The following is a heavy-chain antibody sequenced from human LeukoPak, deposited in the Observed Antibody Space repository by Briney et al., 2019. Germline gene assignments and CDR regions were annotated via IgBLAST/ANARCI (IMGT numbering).Heavy chain of an antibody. CDR1: GFTFSSYS. J-gene: IGHJ4*02. V-gene: IGHV3-21*01. Sequence: PGGSLRLSCAASGFTFSSYSMNWVRQAPGKGLEWVSSISSSSSYIYYADSVKGRFTISRDNAKNSLYLQMNSLRAEDTAVYYCARDQGIVGAMYYFDYWGRGTLVTVSS. CDR2: ISSSSSYI. D-gene: IGHD1-26*01. CDR3: ARDQGIVGAMYYFDY.